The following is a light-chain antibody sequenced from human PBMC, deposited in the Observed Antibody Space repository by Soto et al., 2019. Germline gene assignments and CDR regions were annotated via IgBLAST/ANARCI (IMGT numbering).Light chain of an antibody. CDR1: SSDVGSYNL. V-gene: IGLV2-23*02. CDR2: EVS. J-gene: IGLJ3*02. Sequence: QSVLTQPASVSGSPGQSITISCTGTSSDVGSYNLVSWYQQHPGKAPKLMIYEVSKRPSGVSNRFSGSKSGNTASLTISGLQAEDEADYCCCSYAGSSTSWVFGGGTKLTVL. CDR3: CSYAGSSTSWV.